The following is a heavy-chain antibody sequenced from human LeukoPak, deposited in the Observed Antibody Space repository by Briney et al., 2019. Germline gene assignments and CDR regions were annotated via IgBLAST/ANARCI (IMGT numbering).Heavy chain of an antibody. CDR3: ARGLASSSHSFDY. Sequence: SETLSLTCAVYGGSFSGHYWSWIRQPPGKGLEWIGEINHSGSTNYNPSLKSRVTISVDTSKNQFSLKLSSVTAADTAVYYCARGLASSSHSFDYWGQGTLVTVSS. D-gene: IGHD6-13*01. CDR1: GGSFSGHY. J-gene: IGHJ4*02. CDR2: INHSGST. V-gene: IGHV4-34*01.